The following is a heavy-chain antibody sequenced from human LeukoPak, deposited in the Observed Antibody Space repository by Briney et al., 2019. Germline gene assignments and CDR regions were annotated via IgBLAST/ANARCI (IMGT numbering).Heavy chain of an antibody. CDR1: GFTFSSYA. CDR3: ARGKAAAGDYFDH. CDR2: ISCDGSNK. V-gene: IGHV3-30-3*01. Sequence: GRSLRLSCAASGFTFSSYAMHWVRQAPGKGLEWVAVISCDGSNKYYADSVKGRFTISRDNSKNTLYLQMNSLRAEDTAVYYCARGKAAAGDYFDHWGQGTLVTVSS. J-gene: IGHJ4*02. D-gene: IGHD6-13*01.